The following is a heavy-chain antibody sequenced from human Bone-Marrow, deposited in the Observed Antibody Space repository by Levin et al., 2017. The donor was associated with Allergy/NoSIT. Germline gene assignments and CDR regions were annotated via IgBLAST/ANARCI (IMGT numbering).Heavy chain of an antibody. D-gene: IGHD6-19*01. CDR3: ASEQWLRGGNGRYSYYGMDV. CDR2: MNPNSGNI. J-gene: IGHJ6*02. CDR1: GYTFTTHD. V-gene: IGHV1-8*01. Sequence: ASVKVSCKASGYTFTTHDVNWVRQATGQGLEWMAWMNPNSGNINYAQKFQGRVTLTRDTSISTVYMELSSLRSEDTAVYYCASEQWLRGGNGRYSYYGMDVWGQGTTVTVSS.